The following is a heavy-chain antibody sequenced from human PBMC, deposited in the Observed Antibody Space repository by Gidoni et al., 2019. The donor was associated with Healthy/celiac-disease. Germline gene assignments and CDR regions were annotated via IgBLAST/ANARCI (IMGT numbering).Heavy chain of an antibody. CDR1: GFTFSSDS. CDR2: ISSSGSTI. CDR3: ARDNIVVVPAAMSYYYYGMDV. D-gene: IGHD2-2*01. V-gene: IGHV3-21*01. Sequence: EVQLVESGGGLGKPGGSLRLSCAASGFTFSSDSMNRVRQAPGKGLEWVSSISSSGSTIYYADSVKGRFTISRDNAKNSLYLQMNSLRAEDTAVYYCARDNIVVVPAAMSYYYYGMDVWGQGTTVTVSS. J-gene: IGHJ6*02.